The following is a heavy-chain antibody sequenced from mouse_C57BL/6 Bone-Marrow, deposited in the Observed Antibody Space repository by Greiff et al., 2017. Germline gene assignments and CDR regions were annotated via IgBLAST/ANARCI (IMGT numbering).Heavy chain of an antibody. D-gene: IGHD2-5*01. CDR2: ISSGSSTI. CDR3: ASSNYAY. J-gene: IGHJ3*01. V-gene: IGHV5-17*01. CDR1: GFTFSDYG. Sequence: DVKLVESGGGLVKPGGSLKLSCAASGFTFSDYGMHWVRQAPEKGLEWVAYISSGSSTIYYADTVKGRFTISRDNAKNTLFLQMTSLRSEDTAMYYCASSNYAYWGQGTLVTVSA.